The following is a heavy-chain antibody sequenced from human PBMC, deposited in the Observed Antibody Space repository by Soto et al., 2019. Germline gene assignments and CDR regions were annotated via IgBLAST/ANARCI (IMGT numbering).Heavy chain of an antibody. J-gene: IGHJ4*02. CDR3: ARDSEVGYYSPTFDY. D-gene: IGHD3-22*01. V-gene: IGHV4-31*03. Sequence: PSETLSLTCTVSGGSISSGGYYWSWIRQHPGKGLEWIGYIYYSGSTYYNPSLKSRVTISVDTSKNQFSLKLSSVTAADTAVYYCARDSEVGYYSPTFDYWGQGTLVTVSS. CDR2: IYYSGST. CDR1: GGSISSGGYY.